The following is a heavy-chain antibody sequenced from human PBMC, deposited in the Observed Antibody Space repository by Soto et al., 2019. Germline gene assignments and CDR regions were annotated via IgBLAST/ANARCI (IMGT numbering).Heavy chain of an antibody. CDR3: ASQRLYDSSSYPIDY. V-gene: IGHV4-59*11. CDR2: IYYRGTT. CDR1: GDSISSHY. J-gene: IGHJ4*02. D-gene: IGHD3-22*01. Sequence: SETLSLTCTVSGDSISSHYWSWIRQPPGKGLEWIGYIYYRGTTNYNPSLKSRVTISVDTSKKQFSLKLSSVTAADTAVYYCASQRLYDSSSYPIDYWGQGTLVTVSS.